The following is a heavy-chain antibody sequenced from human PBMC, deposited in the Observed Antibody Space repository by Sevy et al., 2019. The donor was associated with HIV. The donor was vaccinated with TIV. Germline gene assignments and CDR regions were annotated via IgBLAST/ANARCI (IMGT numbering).Heavy chain of an antibody. D-gene: IGHD6-19*01. V-gene: IGHV3-21*01. J-gene: IGHJ3*02. CDR3: ARDKRPGYSSGWYFVAFDI. CDR1: GFTFSSYS. CDR2: ISSSSSYI. Sequence: GGSLRLSCAASGFTFSSYSMNWVRQAPGKGLEWVSSISSSSSYIYYADSVKGRFTISRDNAKNSLYLQMNSLRAEDTAVYYCARDKRPGYSSGWYFVAFDIWGQRTMVTVSS.